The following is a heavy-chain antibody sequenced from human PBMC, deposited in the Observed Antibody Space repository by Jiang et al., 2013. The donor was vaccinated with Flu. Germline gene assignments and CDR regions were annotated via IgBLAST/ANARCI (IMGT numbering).Heavy chain of an antibody. Sequence: QGLEWMGRINPNSADTNYAQEFQGRVTMTRDSSISTAYMDLSRLRSDDTAVYYCARAYYYDSSAYYFDFWGQGTLVTVSS. CDR2: INPNSADT. J-gene: IGHJ4*02. V-gene: IGHV1-2*06. CDR3: ARAYYYDSSAYYFDF. D-gene: IGHD3-22*01.